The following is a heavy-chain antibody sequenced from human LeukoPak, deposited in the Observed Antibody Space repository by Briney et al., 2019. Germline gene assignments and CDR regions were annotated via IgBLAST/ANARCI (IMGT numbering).Heavy chain of an antibody. D-gene: IGHD3-22*01. CDR3: ARVAPEGYYESSGYYLLCDY. CDR1: GYTFTSYG. CDR2: SSSYNGNT. Sequence: ASVKVSCKASGYTFTSYGISWVRQAPGQGLEWMGWSSSYNGNTNYAQKLQGRVTMTTDTSTSTAYMELRSLRPDDTAVYYCARVAPEGYYESSGYYLLCDYWGQGTLVTVSS. V-gene: IGHV1-18*01. J-gene: IGHJ4*02.